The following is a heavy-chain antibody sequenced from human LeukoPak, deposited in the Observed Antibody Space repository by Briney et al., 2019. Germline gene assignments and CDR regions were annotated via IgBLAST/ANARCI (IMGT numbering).Heavy chain of an antibody. D-gene: IGHD2-2*01. V-gene: IGHV4-38-2*02. CDR3: ARDGPMIVVVPAARFTDP. CDR2: IYHSGST. J-gene: IGHJ5*02. CDR1: GYSISSGYY. Sequence: PSETLSLTCTVSGYSISSGYYWGWIRQPPGKGLEWIGSIYHSGSTYYNPSLKSRVTISVDTSKNQFSLKLSSVTAADTAVYYCARDGPMIVVVPAARFTDPWGQGTLVTVSS.